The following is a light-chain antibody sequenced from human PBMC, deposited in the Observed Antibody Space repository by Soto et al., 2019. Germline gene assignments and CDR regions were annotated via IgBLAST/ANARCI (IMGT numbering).Light chain of an antibody. Sequence: QSALTQPASVSGSPGQSITISCTGTSSDVGGSNYVSWYQQHPGKAPKLMIYEVTNRPSWVSTRFSGSKSGNTASLTISGLQAEDAADYYCSSYTSSTTVVFGGGTKLTV. CDR2: EVT. CDR1: SSDVGGSNY. J-gene: IGLJ2*01. V-gene: IGLV2-14*01. CDR3: SSYTSSTTVV.